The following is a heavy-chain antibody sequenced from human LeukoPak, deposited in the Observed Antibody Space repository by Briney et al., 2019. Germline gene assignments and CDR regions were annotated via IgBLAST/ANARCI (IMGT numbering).Heavy chain of an antibody. J-gene: IGHJ5*02. CDR3: IVFGDSNH. Sequence: GSLSLSCAASGLPGSHNYVSWVRQAPGKGLEWVSAIHTSGDTCHAGSVKGRFTISRDTSKNTLYLQINSLRVEDTAVYYCIVFGDSNHWGQGTLVTVSS. V-gene: IGHV3-53*01. D-gene: IGHD4-17*01. CDR2: IHTSGDT. CDR1: GLPGSHNY.